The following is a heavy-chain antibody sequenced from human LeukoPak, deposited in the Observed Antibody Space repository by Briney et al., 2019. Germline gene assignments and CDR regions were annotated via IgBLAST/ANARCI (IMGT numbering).Heavy chain of an antibody. CDR2: ISANSGKT. J-gene: IGHJ4*02. D-gene: IGHD3-16*02. V-gene: IGHV1-18*01. CDR3: ARDKNYRFDY. CDR1: GYTFTDNG. Sequence: EASVKVSCKASGYTFTDNGISWVRQAPGEGLEWMGWISANSGKTNYAQRFQGRVTMTRETSSSTVHMELRSLRSDDTAVYFCARDKNYRFDYWGQGTLVSVTS.